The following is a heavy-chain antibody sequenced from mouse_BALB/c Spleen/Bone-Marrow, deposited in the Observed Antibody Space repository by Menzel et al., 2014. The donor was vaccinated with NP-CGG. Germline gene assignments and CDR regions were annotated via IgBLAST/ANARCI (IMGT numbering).Heavy chain of an antibody. D-gene: IGHD1-2*01. J-gene: IGHJ2*01. CDR1: GYKFNDYN. V-gene: IGHV1S29*02. CDR3: ATRFITTAGY. Sequence: EVQLQESGPELVKPGASVKISCKASGYKFNDYNMHWVKQSHGKSLEWIGYIYPYNGGTGYNQKFKSKATLTVDNSSSTAYMELRSLTSEDSAVYYCATRFITTAGYWGQGTTLTVSS. CDR2: IYPYNGGT.